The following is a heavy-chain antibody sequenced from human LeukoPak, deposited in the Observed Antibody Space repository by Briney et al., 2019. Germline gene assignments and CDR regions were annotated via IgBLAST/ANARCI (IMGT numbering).Heavy chain of an antibody. Sequence: TSSETLSLTCTVSGYSISSGYYWGWIRQPPGKGLEWIGSIYHSGSTYYNPSLKSRVTISVDTSKNQFSLKLSSVTAADTAVYYCARSPTKRVPEDYWGQGTLVTVSS. J-gene: IGHJ4*02. CDR2: IYHSGST. CDR1: GYSISSGYY. CDR3: ARSPTKRVPEDY. D-gene: IGHD2-2*01. V-gene: IGHV4-38-2*02.